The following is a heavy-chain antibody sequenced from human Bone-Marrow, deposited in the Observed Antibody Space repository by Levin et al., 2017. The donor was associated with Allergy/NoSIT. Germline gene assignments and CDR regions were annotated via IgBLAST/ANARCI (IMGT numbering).Heavy chain of an antibody. J-gene: IGHJ4*02. CDR1: GFIFGYSP. CDR3: TRDRVGVEMATSSFDY. V-gene: IGHV3-49*02. Sequence: GGSLRLSCETSGFIFGYSPLSWVRQAPGKGLEWVGFIRSRGYSGTTEYAASVRGRFIISRDDSNSIVYLQMNSLKIEDTGVYYCTRDRVGVEMATSSFDYWGQGTLVTVSS. CDR2: IRSRGYSGTT. D-gene: IGHD5-24*01.